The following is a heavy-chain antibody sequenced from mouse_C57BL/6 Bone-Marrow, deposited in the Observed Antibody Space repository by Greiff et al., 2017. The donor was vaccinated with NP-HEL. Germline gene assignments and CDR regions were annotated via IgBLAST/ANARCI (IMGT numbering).Heavy chain of an antibody. D-gene: IGHD2-5*01. CDR2: IDPSDSYT. CDR1: GYTFTSYW. CDR3: ARDSNYVGFAY. V-gene: IGHV1-50*01. J-gene: IGHJ3*01. Sequence: QVQLQQPGAELVKPGASVKLSCKASGYTFTSYWMQWVKQRPGQGLEWIGEIDPSDSYTNYNQKFKGKATLTVDTSSSTAYMQLSSLTSEDSAVYYCARDSNYVGFAYWGQGTLVTVSA.